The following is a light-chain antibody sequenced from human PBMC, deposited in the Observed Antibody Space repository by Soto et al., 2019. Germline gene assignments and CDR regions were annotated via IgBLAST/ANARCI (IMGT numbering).Light chain of an antibody. J-gene: IGKJ1*01. CDR1: QTISSW. CDR3: QQYGSSAWT. CDR2: KAS. V-gene: IGKV1-5*03. Sequence: DIQMTQSPSTLSGSVGDRVTITCRASQTISSWLAWYQQKPGKAPKLLIYKASTLKSGVPSRFSGSGSGTDFTLTISRLEPEDFAVYYCQQYGSSAWTFGQGTKVEIK.